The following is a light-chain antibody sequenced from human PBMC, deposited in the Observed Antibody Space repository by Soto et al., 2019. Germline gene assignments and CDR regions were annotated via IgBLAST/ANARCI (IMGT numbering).Light chain of an antibody. CDR1: QGVTTN. CDR3: QQYNNSPFS. V-gene: IGKV3-15*01. J-gene: IGKJ5*01. CDR2: DVS. Sequence: EIVMTQSPATLSVSPGERATLSCRAGQGVTTNFAWYQQKSGQSPRLLIYDVSIRATGVPARFSGTGSETDFTLTISGLQSEDSAVYFCQQYNNSPFSFGQGTRLEIK.